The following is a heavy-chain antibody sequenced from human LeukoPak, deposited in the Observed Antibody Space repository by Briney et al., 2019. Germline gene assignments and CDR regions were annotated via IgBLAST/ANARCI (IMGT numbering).Heavy chain of an antibody. V-gene: IGHV4-39*01. D-gene: IGHD4-17*01. Sequence: SETLSLTCTVSGASISRSDYFWGWIRQPPGKGLEWIGSIYYSGSTNYSPSLKGRVTISVDTSKNQFSLKLNSVTAADTAVYYCARSSEYGDPFNYWGQGTLVTVSS. CDR1: GASISRSDYF. CDR2: IYYSGST. J-gene: IGHJ4*02. CDR3: ARSSEYGDPFNY.